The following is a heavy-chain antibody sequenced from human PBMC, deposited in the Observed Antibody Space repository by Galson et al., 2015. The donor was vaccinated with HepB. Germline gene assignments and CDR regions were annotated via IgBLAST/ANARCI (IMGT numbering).Heavy chain of an antibody. CDR3: VKVSGEIIVSDPFDL. J-gene: IGHJ3*01. CDR2: ISYDGSNK. Sequence: SLRLSCAASGFTFSSYAMHWVRQAPGKGLEWVAVISYDGSNKYYADSVKGRFTISRDNSKNTLSVEMSSLRTEDTGVYYCVKVSGEIIVSDPFDLWGQGTLVTVSS. D-gene: IGHD1-26*01. CDR1: GFTFSSYA. V-gene: IGHV3-30*04.